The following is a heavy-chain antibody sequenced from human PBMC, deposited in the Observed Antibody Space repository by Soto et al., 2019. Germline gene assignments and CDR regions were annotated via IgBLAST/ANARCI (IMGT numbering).Heavy chain of an antibody. CDR2: ISYDGTNT. CDR1: GFTLSGYG. J-gene: IGHJ5*02. Sequence: QVRLVESGGGVVQPGRSLRLSCVASGFTLSGYGMHWVRQAPGKGLEWLGVISYDGTNTYYADSVKGRFTVSSDNSKNTLYLQMNSLRPEDTAVYYCAKDRLQPLVRGWLDPWGQGTLVTVSS. CDR3: AKDRLQPLVRGWLDP. V-gene: IGHV3-30*18. D-gene: IGHD3-10*01.